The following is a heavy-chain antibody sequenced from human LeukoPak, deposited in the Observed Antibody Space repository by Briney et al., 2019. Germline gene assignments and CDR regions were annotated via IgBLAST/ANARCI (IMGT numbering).Heavy chain of an antibody. D-gene: IGHD6-13*01. CDR3: ATCPPSSWCYFDF. J-gene: IGHJ4*02. CDR1: GFTLSNYG. Sequence: GGSLRLSCAASGFTLSNYGMHGVRQAPGKGLEWLSYISSSGNTIYYADSVKGRFTISRDNSKNSLYLQMNSLRAEDTAVYYCATCPPSSWCYFDFWGQGALVTVSS. V-gene: IGHV3-48*04. CDR2: ISSSGNTI.